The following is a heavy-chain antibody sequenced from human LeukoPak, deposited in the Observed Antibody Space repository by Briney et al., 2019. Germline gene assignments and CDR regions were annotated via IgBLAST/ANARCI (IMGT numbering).Heavy chain of an antibody. Sequence: GGSLRLSCAASGLTFTSYGMHWVRQAPGKGLEWVAVISFDGSNKHFADSVKGRFTISRDNSKNTVYLQMNSLRAEDTAVYYCAKEVLSGTSKYHFDNWGQGTLVTVSS. CDR3: AKEVLSGTSKYHFDN. D-gene: IGHD1-26*01. V-gene: IGHV3-30*18. CDR1: GLTFTSYG. J-gene: IGHJ4*02. CDR2: ISFDGSNK.